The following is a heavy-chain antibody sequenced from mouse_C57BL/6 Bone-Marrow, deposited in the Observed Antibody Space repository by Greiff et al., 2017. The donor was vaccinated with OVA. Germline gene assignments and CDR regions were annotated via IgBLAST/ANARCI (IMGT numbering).Heavy chain of an antibody. Sequence: QVQLKQPGAELVMPGASVKLSCKASGYTFTSYWMHWVKQRPGQGLEWIGEIDPSDSYTNYNQKFKGKSTLTVDKSSSTAYMQLSSLTSEDSAVYYCARRNWGAWFAYWGQGTLVTVSA. D-gene: IGHD4-1*01. CDR2: IDPSDSYT. CDR3: ARRNWGAWFAY. V-gene: IGHV1-69*01. CDR1: GYTFTSYW. J-gene: IGHJ3*01.